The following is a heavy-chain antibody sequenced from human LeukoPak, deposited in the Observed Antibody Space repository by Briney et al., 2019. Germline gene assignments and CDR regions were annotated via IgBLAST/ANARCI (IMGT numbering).Heavy chain of an antibody. Sequence: ASVKVSCKASGGTFSSYAISWVRQAPGQGLEWMGWISAYNGNTNYAQKLQGRVTMTTDTSTSTAYMELRSLRSDDTAVYYCARDGHSPNYYDSSGYYFDYWGQGTLVTVSS. CDR2: ISAYNGNT. CDR1: GGTFSSYA. V-gene: IGHV1-18*01. J-gene: IGHJ4*02. CDR3: ARDGHSPNYYDSSGYYFDY. D-gene: IGHD3-22*01.